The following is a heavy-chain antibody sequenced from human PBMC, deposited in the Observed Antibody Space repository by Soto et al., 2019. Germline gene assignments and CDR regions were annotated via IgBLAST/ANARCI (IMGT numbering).Heavy chain of an antibody. CDR1: GGTFSRYS. V-gene: IGHV1-69*08. J-gene: IGHJ6*02. CDR2: IIPIFGIA. D-gene: IGHD2-2*01. CDR3: AREDRDRETGLVPAAIAGMDV. Sequence: QVQLVQSGAEVKKPGSSVKVSCKASGGTFSRYSITWVRQAPGHGLEWIGRIIPIFGIASYAQKFQGRVTITAAASTPTAYMELSSLRSDDTAVYYCAREDRDRETGLVPAAIAGMDVWGQGTTVTVSS.